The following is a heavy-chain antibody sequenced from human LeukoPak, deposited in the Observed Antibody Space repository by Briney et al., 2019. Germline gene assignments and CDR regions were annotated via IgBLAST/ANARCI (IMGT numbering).Heavy chain of an antibody. J-gene: IGHJ5*02. CDR3: ARGVTMVRGVIFSFDP. CDR1: GYSFTSYG. D-gene: IGHD3-10*01. CDR2: ISACNGNT. Sequence: GASVKVSCKASGYSFTSYGISWVRQAPGQGLEWMGWISACNGNTNYAQKLQGRVTMTTDTSTSTAYMELRSLRSDDTAVYYCARGVTMVRGVIFSFDPWGQGTLVTVSS. V-gene: IGHV1-18*01.